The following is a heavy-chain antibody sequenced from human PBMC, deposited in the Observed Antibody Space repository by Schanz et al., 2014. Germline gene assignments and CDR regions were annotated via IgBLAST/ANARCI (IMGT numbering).Heavy chain of an antibody. J-gene: IGHJ6*02. D-gene: IGHD2-8*02. CDR3: ARDSLRGATGGYGMDV. Sequence: QVQLQESGPGLVKPSGTLSLTCAVSGGSIRSGTYYWSWIRQPAGKALEWVGRVFPNGITNYNPSLKSRVTISVDKSKNQFSLKVRSVTAADTAVYYCARDSLRGATGGYGMDVWGQGTTVTVSS. CDR1: GGSIRSGTYY. V-gene: IGHV4-61*02. CDR2: VFPNGIT.